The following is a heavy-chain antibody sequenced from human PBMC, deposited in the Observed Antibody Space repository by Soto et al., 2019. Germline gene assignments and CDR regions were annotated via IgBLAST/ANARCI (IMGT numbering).Heavy chain of an antibody. CDR1: GFTFSSYA. CDR2: ISGSGGST. Sequence: GGSLRLSCAASGFTFSSYAMSWVRQAPGKGLEWVSAISGSGGSTYYADSEKGRFTISRDNSKNTLYLQMNSLRAEDTAVYYCAKRNHSGYPYYYYGMDVWGQGTTVTVSS. J-gene: IGHJ6*02. D-gene: IGHD3-22*01. V-gene: IGHV3-23*01. CDR3: AKRNHSGYPYYYYGMDV.